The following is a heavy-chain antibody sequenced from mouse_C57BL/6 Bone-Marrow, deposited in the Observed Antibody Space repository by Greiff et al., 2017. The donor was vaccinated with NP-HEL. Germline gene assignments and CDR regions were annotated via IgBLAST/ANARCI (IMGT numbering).Heavy chain of an antibody. Sequence: QVQLQQPGAELVKPGASVKMSCKASGYTFTSYWITWVKQRPGQGLEWIGDIYPGSGSTNYNEKFKSKATLTVDTSSSTACMQLSSLTSEDSAVYYCARGRIYYDYCLDYWGQGTTLTVSS. V-gene: IGHV1-55*01. CDR3: ARGRIYYDYCLDY. CDR1: GYTFTSYW. D-gene: IGHD2-4*01. J-gene: IGHJ2*01. CDR2: IYPGSGST.